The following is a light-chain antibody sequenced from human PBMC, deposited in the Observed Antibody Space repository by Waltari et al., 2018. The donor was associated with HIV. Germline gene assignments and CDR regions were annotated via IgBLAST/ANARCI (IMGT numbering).Light chain of an antibody. J-gene: IGKJ4*01. Sequence: EIVLTQSPATLSLSPGERATLSCRASQSVRRYLAWYQQKPGQAPRLLIFESSNRATGIPARFSGSGSGTDFTLTISHLEPADFAVYFCQHRANWPELAFGGGTTV. CDR3: QHRANWPELA. CDR1: QSVRRY. CDR2: ESS. V-gene: IGKV3-11*01.